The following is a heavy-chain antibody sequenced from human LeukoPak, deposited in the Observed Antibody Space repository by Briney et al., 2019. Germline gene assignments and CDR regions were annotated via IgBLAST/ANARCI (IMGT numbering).Heavy chain of an antibody. V-gene: IGHV1-2*02. D-gene: IGHD1-1*01. CDR2: INPNSGGT. CDR3: ARDRDNGPLWYFDL. Sequence: ASVKVSCKASGYTFTGYYMHWVRQAPGQGLEWMGWINPNSGGTNYAQKFQGRVTMTRDTPISTAYMELSRLRSDDTAVYYCARDRDNGPLWYFDLWGRGTLVTVSS. J-gene: IGHJ2*01. CDR1: GYTFTGYY.